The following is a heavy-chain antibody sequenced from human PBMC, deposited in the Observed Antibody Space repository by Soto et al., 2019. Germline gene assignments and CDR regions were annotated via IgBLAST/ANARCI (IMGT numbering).Heavy chain of an antibody. J-gene: IGHJ4*02. V-gene: IGHV3-74*01. CDR3: ARVGPDYGEDY. CDR1: GFTFSSYW. Sequence: GGSLRLSCAASGFTFSSYWMHWVRQASGKGLVWVSRINSDGSSTSYADSVKGRFTISRDNAKNTLYLQMNSLRAEDTAVYYCARVGPDYGEDYWGQGTLVTVSS. D-gene: IGHD4-17*01. CDR2: INSDGSST.